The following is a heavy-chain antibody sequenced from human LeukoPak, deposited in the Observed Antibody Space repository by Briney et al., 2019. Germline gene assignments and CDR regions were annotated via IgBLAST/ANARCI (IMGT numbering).Heavy chain of an antibody. CDR3: AKPRTIAVPGRSGFDS. D-gene: IGHD6-13*01. V-gene: IGHV3-30*18. J-gene: IGHJ4*02. CDR1: GFTFSSYG. CDR2: ISYDGSNK. Sequence: PGRSLRLSCAASGFTFSSYGMHWVRQAPGKGLEWVAVISYDGSNKYYADSVKGRFTISRDNSKNTLYLQMNSLRAEDTAVYYCAKPRTIAVPGRSGFDSWGQGTLVTVSS.